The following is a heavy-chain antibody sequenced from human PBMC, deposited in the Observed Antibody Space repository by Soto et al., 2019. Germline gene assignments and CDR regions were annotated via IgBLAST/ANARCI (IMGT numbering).Heavy chain of an antibody. CDR2: ISGSGGST. D-gene: IGHD3-22*01. CDR3: AKDRSEVVVRWFDP. J-gene: IGHJ5*02. Sequence: RLSCAASGFTFSSYAMSWVRQAPGKGLEWVSAISGSGGSTYYADSVKGRFTISRDNSKNTLYLQMNSLRAEDTAVYYCAKDRSEVVVRWFDPWGQGTLVTVSS. CDR1: GFTFSSYA. V-gene: IGHV3-23*01.